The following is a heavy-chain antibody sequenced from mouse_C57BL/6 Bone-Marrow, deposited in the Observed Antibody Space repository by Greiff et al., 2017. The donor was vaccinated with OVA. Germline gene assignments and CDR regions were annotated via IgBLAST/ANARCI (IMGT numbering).Heavy chain of an antibody. J-gene: IGHJ2*01. CDR2: IYPSDSET. D-gene: IGHD1-1*01. Sequence: QVQLQQPGAELVRPGSSVKLSCKASGYTFTSYWMDWVKQRPGQGLEWIGNIYPSDSETHYNQKFKDKATLTVDKSSSTAYLQLSSLTSEDSAVYYCARGSYGGFDYWGQGTTLTVSS. CDR1: GYTFTSYW. CDR3: ARGSYGGFDY. V-gene: IGHV1-61*01.